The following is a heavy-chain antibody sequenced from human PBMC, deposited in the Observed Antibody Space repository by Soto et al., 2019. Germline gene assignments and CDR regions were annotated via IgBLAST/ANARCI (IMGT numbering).Heavy chain of an antibody. Sequence: ASVKVSCKASGYTLTGYYMHWVRQAPGQGLEWIGWINPNSGGTNYAQKFQGWVTMTRDTSISTAYMELSRLRSDDTAVYYCARLGGNWNDPQGWFDPWGQGTLVTVSS. CDR2: INPNSGGT. V-gene: IGHV1-2*04. J-gene: IGHJ5*02. D-gene: IGHD1-1*01. CDR1: GYTLTGYY. CDR3: ARLGGNWNDPQGWFDP.